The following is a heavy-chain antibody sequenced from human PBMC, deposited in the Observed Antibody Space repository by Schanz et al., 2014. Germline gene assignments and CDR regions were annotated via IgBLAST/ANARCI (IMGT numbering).Heavy chain of an antibody. V-gene: IGHV3-48*01. D-gene: IGHD3-3*01. CDR2: ISSRNT. CDR3: ARDKGGYYPFDY. Sequence: EVELVESGGGLALPGGSLRLSCAASGFIFSGFSMNWVRQAPGKGLQWVSYISSRNTYYADSVKGRFTVSRDNSNHTLYLQMNSLTADDTAVYYCARDKGGYYPFDYWGQGTLVTVSS. CDR1: GFIFSGFS. J-gene: IGHJ4*02.